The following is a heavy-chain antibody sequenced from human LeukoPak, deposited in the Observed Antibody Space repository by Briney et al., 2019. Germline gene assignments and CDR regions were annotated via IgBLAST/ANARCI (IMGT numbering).Heavy chain of an antibody. Sequence: GGSLRLSCAASGFTFSSYSMNWVRQAPGKGLEWVSSISSSTSYIYYADSVKGRFTISRDNAKNSLYLQMNSLRAEDTAVYYCARGQMGAFDIWGQGTMVTVSS. CDR3: ARGQMGAFDI. J-gene: IGHJ3*02. CDR1: GFTFSSYS. D-gene: IGHD2-8*01. CDR2: ISSSTSYI. V-gene: IGHV3-21*01.